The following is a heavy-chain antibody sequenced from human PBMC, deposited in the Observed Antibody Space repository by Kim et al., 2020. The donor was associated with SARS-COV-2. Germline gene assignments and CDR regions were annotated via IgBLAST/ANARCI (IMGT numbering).Heavy chain of an antibody. Sequence: SVKVSCKASGGTFSSYAISWVRQAPGQGLEWMGGIIPIFGTANYARKFQGRVTITADESTSTAYMELSSLRSEDTAVYYCARGGYSSGCLDYWGQGTLVTVSS. CDR3: ARGGYSSGCLDY. V-gene: IGHV1-69*13. J-gene: IGHJ4*02. CDR1: GGTFSSYA. CDR2: IIPIFGTA. D-gene: IGHD6-19*01.